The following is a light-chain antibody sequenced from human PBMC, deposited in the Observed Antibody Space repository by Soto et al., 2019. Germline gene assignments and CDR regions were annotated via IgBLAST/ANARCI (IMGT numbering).Light chain of an antibody. CDR1: QTISTW. CDR2: DAS. CDR3: QQYTNTNNPWM. Sequence: DIQVTQSPPTLSASVGDRVTITCRASQTISTWMAWYQQEPGKAPKLLVYDASTLQSGVASRFSGSGSGTEFTLIISGLQPDDTATYYCQQYTNTNNPWMFGQGTKVDIK. J-gene: IGKJ1*01. V-gene: IGKV1-5*01.